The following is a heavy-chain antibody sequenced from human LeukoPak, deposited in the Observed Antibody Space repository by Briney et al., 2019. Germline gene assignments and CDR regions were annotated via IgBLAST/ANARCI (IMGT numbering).Heavy chain of an antibody. D-gene: IGHD3-10*01. CDR2: IDIDGITT. J-gene: IGHJ6*02. V-gene: IGHV3-74*01. CDR3: TRVRRYGSAPVYYYGLDV. Sequence: GSLRLSCAASGFPFGGYWMHWVRQAPGKGLVWVAHIDIDGITTIYADSVKGRFTISRDNAENTLYLQLNSLRAEDTAVYHCTRVRRYGSAPVYYYGLDVWGQGTTVTVSS. CDR1: GFPFGGYW.